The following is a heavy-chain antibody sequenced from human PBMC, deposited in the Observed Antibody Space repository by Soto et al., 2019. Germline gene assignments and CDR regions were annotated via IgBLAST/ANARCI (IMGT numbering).Heavy chain of an antibody. CDR3: ARGTHNYRFDP. CDR1: GYTFTTYD. Sequence: QVQLVQSGAEVKRPGASVKVSCKASGYTFTTYDINWVRQATGQGLEWMGWMNPNTGNTAYAQKFQGRVTMTRNTSISTAYMALSGLTSEDTAVYYCARGTHNYRFDPWGQGTLVTVSS. CDR2: MNPNTGNT. D-gene: IGHD1-1*01. J-gene: IGHJ5*02. V-gene: IGHV1-8*01.